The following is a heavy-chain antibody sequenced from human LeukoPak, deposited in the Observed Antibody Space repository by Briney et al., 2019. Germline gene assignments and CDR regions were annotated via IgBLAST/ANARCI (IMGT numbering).Heavy chain of an antibody. J-gene: IGHJ4*02. CDR2: ISGSGGST. V-gene: IGHV3-23*01. CDR1: GFTFSSYA. CDR3: AKDGVGAPVGYFDY. D-gene: IGHD1-26*01. Sequence: GGSLRLSCAASGFTFSSYAMSWVRQAPGKGLEWVSSISGSGGSTYYADSVKGRFTISRDNSKNKLYLQMNSLRAEDTAVYYCAKDGVGAPVGYFDYWGQGTLVTVSS.